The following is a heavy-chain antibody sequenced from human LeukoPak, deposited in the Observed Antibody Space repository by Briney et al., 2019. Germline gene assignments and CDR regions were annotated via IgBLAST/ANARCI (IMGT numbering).Heavy chain of an antibody. CDR2: IRSKAYGGTT. D-gene: IGHD3-3*01. CDR3: TRDDFWSGYSDH. V-gene: IGHV3-49*04. Sequence: GGSLRLSCTASGFTFGDYAMSWVRQAPGKGLEWVGFIRSKAYGGTTEYAASVKGRFTISRDDSKSIAYLQMNSLKTEDTAVYYCTRDDFWSGYSDHWGQGTLVTVSS. J-gene: IGHJ4*02. CDR1: GFTFGDYA.